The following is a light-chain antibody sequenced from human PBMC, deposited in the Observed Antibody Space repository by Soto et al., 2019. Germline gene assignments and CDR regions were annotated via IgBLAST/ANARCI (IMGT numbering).Light chain of an antibody. V-gene: IGKV3-20*01. J-gene: IGKJ3*01. CDR3: QKYGSSPRS. CDR2: GAS. CDR1: QSVSSSY. Sequence: EIVLTQSPGTLSLSPGERATLSCRASQSVSSSYLAWYQQKPGQAPRLLIYGASSRATGIPDRFSGSGSGTEFTLTISRLEPEDFAVYYCQKYGSSPRSFGPGTKVDIK.